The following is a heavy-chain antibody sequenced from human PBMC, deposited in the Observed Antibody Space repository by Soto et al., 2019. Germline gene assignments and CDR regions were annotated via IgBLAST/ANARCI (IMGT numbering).Heavy chain of an antibody. D-gene: IGHD6-13*01. CDR2: ISYDGTNE. Sequence: QVKLVESGGGVVQPGRSLRLSCAASGFTFSSYPMDWVRQAPGKGLEWVAVISYDGTNEHYADSVKGRFTISRDNSKNTLYLQMNSLRAEDTAVYYCARPCLYSSNPHYYYYGMDVWGQGTTVTVSS. CDR3: ARPCLYSSNPHYYYYGMDV. J-gene: IGHJ6*02. V-gene: IGHV3-30-3*01. CDR1: GFTFSSYP.